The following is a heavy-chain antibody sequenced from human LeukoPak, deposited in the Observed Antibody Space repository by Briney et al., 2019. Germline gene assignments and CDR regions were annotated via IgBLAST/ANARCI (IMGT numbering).Heavy chain of an antibody. D-gene: IGHD6-19*01. J-gene: IGHJ4*02. CDR2: IYYSGST. V-gene: IGHV4-59*01. Sequence: SETLSLTCTVSGGSISSYYWSWIRQPPGKGLEWIGYIYYSGSTNYNPSLKSRVTISVDTSKNQFSLKLSSVTAADTAVYYCARATARTIAVAGYFDYWGQGTLVTVSS. CDR1: GGSISSYY. CDR3: ARATARTIAVAGYFDY.